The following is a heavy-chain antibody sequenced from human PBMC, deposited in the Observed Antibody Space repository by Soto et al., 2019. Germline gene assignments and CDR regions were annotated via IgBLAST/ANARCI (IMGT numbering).Heavy chain of an antibody. V-gene: IGHV1-8*01. CDR2: MNPNSGNT. CDR1: GYTFTSYD. CDR3: ASHHGGYSSSWYDYYYYGMDV. D-gene: IGHD6-13*01. J-gene: IGHJ6*02. Sequence: QVQLVQSGAEVKKPGASVKVSCKASGYTFTSYDINWVRQATGQGLEWMGWMNPNSGNTGYAQKFQGRVTMTRNTSISTAYMELSSLRSEDTAVYYCASHHGGYSSSWYDYYYYGMDVWGQGTTVTVSS.